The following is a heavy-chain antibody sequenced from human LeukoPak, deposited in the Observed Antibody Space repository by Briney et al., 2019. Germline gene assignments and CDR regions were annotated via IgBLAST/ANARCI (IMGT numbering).Heavy chain of an antibody. CDR3: ARVRIAAAGKVVTEYDY. V-gene: IGHV1-2*02. Sequence: ASVKVSCKASGYTFTGYYMHWVRQAPGQGLEWMGWINPNSGGTNYAQKFQGRATMTRDTSISTAYMELSRLRSDDTAVYYCARVRIAAAGKVVTEYDYWGQGTLVTVSS. CDR1: GYTFTGYY. D-gene: IGHD6-13*01. CDR2: INPNSGGT. J-gene: IGHJ4*02.